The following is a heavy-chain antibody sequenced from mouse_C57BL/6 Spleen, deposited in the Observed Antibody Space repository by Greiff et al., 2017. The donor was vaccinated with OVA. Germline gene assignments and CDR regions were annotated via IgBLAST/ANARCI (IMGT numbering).Heavy chain of an antibody. CDR2: INPSSGYT. J-gene: IGHJ2*01. D-gene: IGHD3-2*02. V-gene: IGHV1-7*01. CDR3: ARQLRYFDY. Sequence: QVQLQQSGAELAKPGASVPLSCKASGYTFTSYWLHWVTQRPGPGLEWIGYINPSSGYTKYNQKFKDKATLTADKSSSTAYMQLSSLTYEDSAVYYCARQLRYFDYWGQGTTLTVSS. CDR1: GYTFTSYW.